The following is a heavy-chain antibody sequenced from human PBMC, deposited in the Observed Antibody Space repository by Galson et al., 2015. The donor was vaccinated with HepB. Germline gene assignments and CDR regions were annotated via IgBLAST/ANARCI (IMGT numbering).Heavy chain of an antibody. Sequence: SVKVSCKVSGYTLTELSMHWVRQAPGKGLEWMGGFDPEDGETIYAQKFQGRVTMTGDTSTDTAYMELSSVTAADTAVYYCARGPPPEYYYDSSGYAFDIWGQGTMVTVSS. D-gene: IGHD3-22*01. CDR1: GYTLTELS. J-gene: IGHJ3*02. V-gene: IGHV1-24*01. CDR3: ARGPPPEYYYDSSGYAFDI. CDR2: FDPEDGET.